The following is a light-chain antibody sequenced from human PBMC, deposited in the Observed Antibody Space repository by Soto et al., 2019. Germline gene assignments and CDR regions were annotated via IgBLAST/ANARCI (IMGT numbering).Light chain of an antibody. Sequence: QSVLTQPPSASGSPGQSVSISCTGTSSDVGGYNSVSWYQQHPGKAPKLMIYEVSKRPSGVPDRFSGSKSGNTASLTVSGLQAEDEADYYCSSYAGSNTHYVFGTGTKLTVL. V-gene: IGLV2-8*01. CDR2: EVS. CDR1: SSDVGGYNS. CDR3: SSYAGSNTHYV. J-gene: IGLJ1*01.